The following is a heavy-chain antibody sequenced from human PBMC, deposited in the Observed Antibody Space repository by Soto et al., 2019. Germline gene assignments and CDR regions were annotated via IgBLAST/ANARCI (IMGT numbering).Heavy chain of an antibody. CDR1: GGSISSDY. CDR2: IYYSGST. CDR3: ARTYYYHSSGHDY. Sequence: PSETLSLTCTVSGGSISSDYWNWIRQPPGKGLEWIGYIYYSGSTNYNPSLKSRVTISLDTSKNQFSLKLSSVTAADTAVYYCARTYYYHSSGHDYWGQGTLVTVSS. V-gene: IGHV4-59*08. D-gene: IGHD3-22*01. J-gene: IGHJ4*02.